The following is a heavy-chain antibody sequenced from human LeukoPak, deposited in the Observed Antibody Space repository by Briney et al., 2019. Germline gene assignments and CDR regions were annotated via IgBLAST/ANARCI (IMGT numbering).Heavy chain of an antibody. CDR3: ARDDGSGYSKYYFDY. D-gene: IGHD3-22*01. Sequence: GRSLRLSCAASGFTFSSYAMHWVRQAPGKGLEWVAVISYDGNNKYYADSVKGRFTISRDNAKNSLYLQMNSLRDEDTAVYFCARDDGSGYSKYYFDYWGQGTLVTVSS. J-gene: IGHJ4*02. V-gene: IGHV3-30-3*01. CDR1: GFTFSSYA. CDR2: ISYDGNNK.